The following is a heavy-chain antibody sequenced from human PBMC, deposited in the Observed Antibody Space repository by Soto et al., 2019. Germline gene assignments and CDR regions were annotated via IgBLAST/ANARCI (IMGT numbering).Heavy chain of an antibody. J-gene: IGHJ3*02. Sequence: QVQLVQSGAEVKKPGASVKVSCKASGYTFIGYYMHWVRQAPGQGLEWIGWINPNSGGTNYAQKFQGRVTMTRDTSMSTAYMELIRLKSDDTAVYYCARDSYYDILTGYSRNAFDMWGQGTMVTVSS. CDR3: ARDSYYDILTGYSRNAFDM. CDR1: GYTFIGYY. D-gene: IGHD3-9*01. CDR2: INPNSGGT. V-gene: IGHV1-2*02.